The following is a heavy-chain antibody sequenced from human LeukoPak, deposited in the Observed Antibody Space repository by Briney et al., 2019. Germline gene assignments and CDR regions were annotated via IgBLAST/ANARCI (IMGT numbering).Heavy chain of an antibody. D-gene: IGHD4-17*01. CDR3: ARGSWGTVTTSYFDY. CDR2: IYHSGST. V-gene: IGHV4-38-2*02. CDR1: GYSLSSGYY. Sequence: PSETLSLTCTVSGYSLSSGYYWGWIRQPPGKGLEWIGSIYHSGSTYYNPSLKSRVTISVDTSKNQFSLKLSSVTAADTAVYYCARGSWGTVTTSYFDYWGQGTLVTVSS. J-gene: IGHJ4*02.